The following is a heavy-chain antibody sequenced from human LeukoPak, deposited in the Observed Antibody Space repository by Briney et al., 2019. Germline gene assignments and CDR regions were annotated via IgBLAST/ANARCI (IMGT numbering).Heavy chain of an antibody. CDR2: INPSGGST. D-gene: IGHD2-15*01. CDR3: AAALGYCSGGSCYDFGY. J-gene: IGHJ4*02. V-gene: IGHV1-46*01. CDR1: GYTFTSYY. Sequence: GASVKVSCKASGYTFTSYYMHWVRQAPGQGLEWMGIINPSGGSTSYAQKFQGRVTMTTDTSTSTAYMELRSLRSDDTAVYYCAAALGYCSGGSCYDFGYWGQGTLVTVSS.